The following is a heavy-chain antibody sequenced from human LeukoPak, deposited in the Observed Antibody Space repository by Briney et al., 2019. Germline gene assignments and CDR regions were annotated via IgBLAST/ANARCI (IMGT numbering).Heavy chain of an antibody. Sequence: GESLKIPCKVSGYTFSNFWIGWVRQKPGRGLEFMAVIYPDDSDTIYSPSFQGHVTVSADVSIRTTYLQWTSLEASDSATYFCARGRGGYTGYENFDFWGKGTMVTVS. CDR1: GYTFSNFW. CDR2: IYPDDSDT. CDR3: ARGRGGYTGYENFDF. J-gene: IGHJ4*02. V-gene: IGHV5-51*01. D-gene: IGHD5-12*01.